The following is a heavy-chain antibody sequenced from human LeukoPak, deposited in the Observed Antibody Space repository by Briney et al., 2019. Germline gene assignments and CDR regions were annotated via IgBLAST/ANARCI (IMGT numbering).Heavy chain of an antibody. CDR2: INPYTDDT. V-gene: IGHV1-18*01. CDR1: GYTFIGYV. D-gene: IGHD2-15*01. CDR3: AGRVQPSLRYCSAGRCYNESWFDP. J-gene: IGHJ5*02. Sequence: ASVKVSCKASGYTFIGYVVSWVRQAPGQGLEWMGWINPYTDDTHYAQNLQGRVTMTTDTYTNTAFMELRSLISDDTAVYYCAGRVQPSLRYCSAGRCYNESWFDPWGQGTLVTVSS.